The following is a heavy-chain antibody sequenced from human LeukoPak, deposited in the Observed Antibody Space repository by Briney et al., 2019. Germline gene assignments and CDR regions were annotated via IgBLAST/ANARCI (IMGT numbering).Heavy chain of an antibody. J-gene: IGHJ6*02. CDR1: GFALSSHW. CDR3: ARDLLGMDV. Sequence: GGSLRLSCAASGFALSSHWMTWVRQAPGKGLEWVAVILFDGSNKYTDSVKGRFTISRDNSKNTLYLQMNSLRAEDTAVYYCARDLLGMDVWGQGTTVTVSS. CDR2: ILFDGSNK. V-gene: IGHV3-30*03.